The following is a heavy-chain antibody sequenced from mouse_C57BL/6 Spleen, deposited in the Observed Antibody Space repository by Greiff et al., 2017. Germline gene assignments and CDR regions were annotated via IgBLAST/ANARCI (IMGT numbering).Heavy chain of an antibody. J-gene: IGHJ1*03. D-gene: IGHD1-1*02. V-gene: IGHV1-52*01. Sequence: VQLQQPGAELVRPGSSVKLSCKASGYTFTSYWMHWVKQRPIQGLEWIGNIDPSDSETHYNQKFKDKATLTVDKSSSTAYMQLSSLTSEDSAVYYCARRSYGGYYGYFDVWGTGTTVTVSS. CDR3: ARRSYGGYYGYFDV. CDR1: GYTFTSYW. CDR2: IDPSDSET.